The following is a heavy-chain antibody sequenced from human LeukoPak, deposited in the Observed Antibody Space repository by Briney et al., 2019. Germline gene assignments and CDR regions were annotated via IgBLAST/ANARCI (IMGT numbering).Heavy chain of an antibody. CDR1: NGSISTYY. CDR2: IYHGGTT. CDR3: ARHGGTLDYFDS. Sequence: PSETLSLTCSVSNGSISTYYWSWIRQSPGKGLEWIGYIYHGGTTSYNPSLKRRVTISVDSPNNQFFLRLTSLTAADTALYYCARHGGTLDYFDSWGPGSLVIVSS. V-gene: IGHV4-59*08. J-gene: IGHJ4*02. D-gene: IGHD1-26*01.